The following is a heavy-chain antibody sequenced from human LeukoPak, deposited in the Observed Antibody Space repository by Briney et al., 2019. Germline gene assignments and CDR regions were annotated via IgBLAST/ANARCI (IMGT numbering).Heavy chain of an antibody. CDR1: GGSFSGYY. Sequence: SETLSLTCAVYGGSFSGYYWSWIRQPPGKGLEWIGEINHSGSTNYNPSLKSRVTISVDTSKNQFSLRLSSVTAADTAVYYCARAYRVWGTYRYAFDIWGQGTMVTVSS. CDR3: ARAYRVWGTYRYAFDI. V-gene: IGHV4-34*01. CDR2: INHSGST. J-gene: IGHJ3*02. D-gene: IGHD3-16*02.